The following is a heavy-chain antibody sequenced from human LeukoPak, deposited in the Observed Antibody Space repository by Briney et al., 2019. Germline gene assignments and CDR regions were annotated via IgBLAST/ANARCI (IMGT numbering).Heavy chain of an antibody. Sequence: PGGSLRLSCAASGFTFSSYWMHWVRQAPGKGLVWASRINSDGSSTSYADSVKGRFTISRDNAKNTLYLQMNSLRAEDTAVYYCARDAGEYYYDSSGYWFDYWGQGTLVTVSS. J-gene: IGHJ4*02. V-gene: IGHV3-74*01. CDR2: INSDGSST. D-gene: IGHD3-22*01. CDR1: GFTFSSYW. CDR3: ARDAGEYYYDSSGYWFDY.